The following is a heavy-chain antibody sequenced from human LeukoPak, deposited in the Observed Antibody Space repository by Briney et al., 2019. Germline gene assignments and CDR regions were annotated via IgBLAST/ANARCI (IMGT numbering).Heavy chain of an antibody. CDR3: ARDVSPYYYYDSSGYSGYYMDV. CDR1: GGSMSSYY. Sequence: SETLSLTCTVSGGSMSSYYWSWIRQPPGEGLEWIGYIYYSGSTNYNPSLKSRVTISVDTSKNQFSLKLSSVTAADTAVYYCARDVSPYYYYDSSGYSGYYMDVWGKGTTVTVSS. CDR2: IYYSGST. D-gene: IGHD3-22*01. J-gene: IGHJ6*03. V-gene: IGHV4-59*01.